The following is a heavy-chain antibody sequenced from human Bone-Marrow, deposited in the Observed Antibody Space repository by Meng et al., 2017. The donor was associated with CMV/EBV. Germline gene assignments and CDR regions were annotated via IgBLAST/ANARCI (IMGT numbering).Heavy chain of an antibody. J-gene: IGHJ4*02. D-gene: IGHD3-3*01. Sequence: GGSLRLSCAASGFTFSSYPMHWVRQAPGKGLEWVANIKQDGSEKYYVDSVKGRFTISRDNAKNSLYLQMNSLRAEDTAVYYCARVPYDFFGYYFDYWGQGTLVTVSS. CDR2: IKQDGSEK. V-gene: IGHV3-7*01. CDR3: ARVPYDFFGYYFDY. CDR1: GFTFSSYP.